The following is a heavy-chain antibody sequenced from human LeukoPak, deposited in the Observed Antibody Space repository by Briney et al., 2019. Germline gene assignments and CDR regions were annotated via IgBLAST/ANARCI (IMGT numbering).Heavy chain of an antibody. CDR2: IIPIFGTA. CDR3: ARGSHDSSGSPEGY. CDR1: GTTFSSSA. V-gene: IGHV1-69*01. J-gene: IGHJ1*01. D-gene: IGHD3-22*01. Sequence: SVKVSCKASGTTFSSSAITWVRQAPGQGLEWMGGIIPIFGTANYAQKFQGRVTITADESTSTAYMELSSLRSEDTAVYYCARGSHDSSGSPEGYWGQGTLVTVSS.